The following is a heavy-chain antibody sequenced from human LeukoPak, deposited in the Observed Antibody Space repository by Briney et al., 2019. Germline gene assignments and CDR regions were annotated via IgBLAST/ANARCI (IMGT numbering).Heavy chain of an antibody. CDR2: IYDSGST. CDR3: ARELSGYSYGFNYYYMDV. D-gene: IGHD5-18*01. Sequence: SETLSLTCTVSGGSLSSYYWSWIRQPPGKGLEWIGYIYDSGSTNYNPSLKSRVTISVDTSKNQFSLKLSSVAAADTAVYYCARELSGYSYGFNYYYMDVWGKGTTVTISS. CDR1: GGSLSSYY. V-gene: IGHV4-59*01. J-gene: IGHJ6*03.